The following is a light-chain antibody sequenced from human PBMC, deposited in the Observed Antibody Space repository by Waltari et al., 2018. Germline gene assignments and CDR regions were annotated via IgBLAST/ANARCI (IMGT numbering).Light chain of an antibody. CDR1: SSDVGGYNY. V-gene: IGLV2-8*01. CDR3: SSYAGSNNSQV. Sequence: QSALTQPPSASGSPGQSVTIPCTGPSSDVGGYNYVSWYQQHPGKAPKLMIYEVSKRPSGVPDRFSGSKSGNTASLTVSGLQAEDEADYYCSSYAGSNNSQVFGGGTKLTVL. J-gene: IGLJ3*02. CDR2: EVS.